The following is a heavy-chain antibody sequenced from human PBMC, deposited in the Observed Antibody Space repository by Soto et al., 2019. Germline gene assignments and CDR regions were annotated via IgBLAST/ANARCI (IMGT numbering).Heavy chain of an antibody. CDR3: ARAPKVSGSAQTRPDF. J-gene: IGHJ4*02. D-gene: IGHD6-6*01. CDR2: ISPSGTT. CDR1: GVPISTDDYY. Sequence: SETLSLTCTVSGVPISTDDYYWTWIRQPPGKGLEWIGEISPSGTTNYSPSLKSRVSISVDTSKNQFSLNLTSLTAADTAVYYCARAPKVSGSAQTRPDFWGQGSLVTVSS. V-gene: IGHV4-34*01.